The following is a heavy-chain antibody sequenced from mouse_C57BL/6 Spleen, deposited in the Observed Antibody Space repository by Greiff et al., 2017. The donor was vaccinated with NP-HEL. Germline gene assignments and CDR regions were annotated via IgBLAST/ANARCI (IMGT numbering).Heavy chain of an antibody. D-gene: IGHD1-1*01. CDR1: GYTFTSYW. J-gene: IGHJ4*01. Sequence: QVQLQQSGAELVMPGASVKLSCKASGYTFTSYWMHWVKQRPGQGLEWIGEIDPSDSYTNYNQKFKGKSTLTVDKSSSTAYMQLSSLTSEDSAVYYCARCGVATDAMDYWGQGTSVTVSS. V-gene: IGHV1-69*01. CDR3: ARCGVATDAMDY. CDR2: IDPSDSYT.